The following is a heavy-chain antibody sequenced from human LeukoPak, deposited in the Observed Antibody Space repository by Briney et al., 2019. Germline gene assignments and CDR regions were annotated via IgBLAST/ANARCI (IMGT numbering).Heavy chain of an antibody. D-gene: IGHD4-17*01. J-gene: IGHJ4*02. CDR3: ATTLLYGDYLDY. V-gene: IGHV4-59*08. CDR1: GGSISSYY. CDR2: IYYSGST. Sequence: SETLSLTCTVSGGSISSYYWSWIRQPPGKGPEWIGYIYYSGSTNYNPSLKSRVTISVDTSKNQFSLKLSSVTAADTAVYYCATTLLYGDYLDYWGQGTLVTVSS.